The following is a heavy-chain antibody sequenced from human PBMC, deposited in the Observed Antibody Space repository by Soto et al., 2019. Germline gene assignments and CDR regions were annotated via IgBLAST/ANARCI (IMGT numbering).Heavy chain of an antibody. J-gene: IGHJ4*02. CDR3: GKVVEAATRPTDFDY. CDR2: AYTTEST. Sequence: SWTLCLACSFSVDSMNSRNSFWGWIRQPHGKGLEFIGSAYTTESTSYTPSLKSRVTISVDTSKNQFSLKVTSVSAEDTAVYYCGKVVEAATRPTDFDYWGQGTLVTVSS. CDR1: VDSMNSRNSF. D-gene: IGHD2-15*01. V-gene: IGHV4-39*01.